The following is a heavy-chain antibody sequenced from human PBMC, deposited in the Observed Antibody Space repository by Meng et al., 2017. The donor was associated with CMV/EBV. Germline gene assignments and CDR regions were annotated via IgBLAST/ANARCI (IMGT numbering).Heavy chain of an antibody. D-gene: IGHD3-10*01. CDR3: ARESMVRGED. Sequence: QGQLQQWGAGLLKPSETLAPPCAVYGGSFSGYYWSWIRQPPGKGLEWIGEINHSGSTNYNPSLKSRVTISVDTSKNQFSLKLSSVTAADTAVYYCARESMVRGEDWGQGTLVTVSS. CDR1: GGSFSGYY. CDR2: INHSGST. V-gene: IGHV4-34*01. J-gene: IGHJ4*02.